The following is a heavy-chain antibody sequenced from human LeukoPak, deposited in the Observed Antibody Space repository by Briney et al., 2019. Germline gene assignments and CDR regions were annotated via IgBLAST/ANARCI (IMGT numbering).Heavy chain of an antibody. Sequence: SETQSLTCSVSSGSISSYAYFWGWIRQPPGQALEWIGTIYYSGSTYYNPSLGSRVTISVDTSKNQFSLRLSSVTAADTAVYYCAKTHFYSSSGYYFPFDNWSQGTLVTVSS. D-gene: IGHD3-22*01. V-gene: IGHV4-39*07. CDR1: SGSISSYAYF. CDR2: IYYSGST. J-gene: IGHJ4*02. CDR3: AKTHFYSSSGYYFPFDN.